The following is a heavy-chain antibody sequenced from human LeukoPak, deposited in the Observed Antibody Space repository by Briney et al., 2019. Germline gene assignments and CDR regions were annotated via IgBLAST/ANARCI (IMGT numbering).Heavy chain of an antibody. CDR2: VYYTGRP. Sequence: YVYYTGRPLYNPSLESRVTISVDTSKTQFSLTVTSVTAADTAVYYCARHMSVSYDAFDLWGRGTTVTVSS. J-gene: IGHJ3*01. D-gene: IGHD3-10*01. CDR3: ARHMSVSYDAFDL. V-gene: IGHV4-59*08.